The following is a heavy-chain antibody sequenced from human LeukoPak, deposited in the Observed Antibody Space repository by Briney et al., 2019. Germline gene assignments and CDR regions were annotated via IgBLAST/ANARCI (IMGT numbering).Heavy chain of an antibody. J-gene: IGHJ4*02. V-gene: IGHV3-53*01. D-gene: IGHD2-2*01. CDR1: GFTVSSNY. Sequence: GGSLRLSCAASGFTVSSNYMSWVRQAPGKGLEWVSVIYSGGSTYYADSVKGRFTISRDNSKNTLYLQMNSLRAEDTAVYYCAKWGSTSWLAFDYWGQGTLVTVSS. CDR3: AKWGSTSWLAFDY. CDR2: IYSGGST.